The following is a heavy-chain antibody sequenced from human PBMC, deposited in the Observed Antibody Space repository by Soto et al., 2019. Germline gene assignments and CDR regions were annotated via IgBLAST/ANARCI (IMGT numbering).Heavy chain of an antibody. CDR2: IFYRGTT. Sequence: SETLSLTCTVSGGSISSGDYYWSWIRQPPGKGLEWLGYIFYRGTTYYNPSLKSRLSISVDTSKNQFSLKLTSLIAADTAVYYCARAAPRDSSRLYFDYWGQGGLVTVSS. D-gene: IGHD6-13*01. J-gene: IGHJ4*02. CDR3: ARAAPRDSSRLYFDY. V-gene: IGHV4-30-4*01. CDR1: GGSISSGDYY.